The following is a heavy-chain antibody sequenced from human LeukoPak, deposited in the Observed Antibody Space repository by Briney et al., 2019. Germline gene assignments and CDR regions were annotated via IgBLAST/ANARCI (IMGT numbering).Heavy chain of an antibody. CDR1: GGSISSSSYY. CDR3: ARHNAGDSSGRYGVVRGWFDP. Sequence: SETLSLTCTVSGGSISSSSYYWGWIRQPPGKGLEWIGSIYYSGSTYYNPSLKSRVTISVDTSKNQFSLKLSSVTAADTAVYYCARHNAGDSSGRYGVVRGWFDPWGQGTLVTVSS. V-gene: IGHV4-39*01. CDR2: IYYSGST. J-gene: IGHJ5*02. D-gene: IGHD6-19*01.